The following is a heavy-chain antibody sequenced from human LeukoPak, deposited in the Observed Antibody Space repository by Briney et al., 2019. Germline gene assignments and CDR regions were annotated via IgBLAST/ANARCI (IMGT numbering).Heavy chain of an antibody. D-gene: IGHD6-13*01. Sequence: GGSLRLSCAASGFTFETYAMNWVRQAPGKGLEWVSGISGGGGSTYYADSVKGRFTISRDNSKNTLFLQMSSLRAEDTALYYCAKDREDTSRYFDSWGQGALVTVSS. CDR1: GFTFETYA. CDR2: ISGGGGST. J-gene: IGHJ4*02. V-gene: IGHV3-23*01. CDR3: AKDREDTSRYFDS.